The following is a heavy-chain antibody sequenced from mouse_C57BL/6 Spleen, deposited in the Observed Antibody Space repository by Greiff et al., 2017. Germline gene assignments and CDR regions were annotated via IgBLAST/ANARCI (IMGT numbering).Heavy chain of an antibody. Sequence: QVQLQQPGAELVKPGASVKMSCKASGYTFTSYGITWVKQRPGQGLEWIGDIYPGSGSTNYNEKFKSKATLTVDTSSSTAYMQLSSLTSGHSAVYDCARECGSSPEYAMDYWGQGTSVTVSS. CDR2: IYPGSGST. V-gene: IGHV1-55*01. J-gene: IGHJ4*01. CDR3: ARECGSSPEYAMDY. D-gene: IGHD1-1*01. CDR1: GYTFTSYG.